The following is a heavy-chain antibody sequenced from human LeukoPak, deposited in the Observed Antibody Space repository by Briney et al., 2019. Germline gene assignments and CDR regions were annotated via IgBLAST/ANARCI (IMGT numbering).Heavy chain of an antibody. CDR2: LNDDGSGT. J-gene: IGHJ4*02. Sequence: GESLKISCAASGFTFSSYWMHWVRQPPGKGLEWVSRLNDDGSGTSYADSVKGRFTISRDNAKNTLYLQMNSLRAEDTAVYYCARFSGPYSSGWFFDFWGQGTLVTVSS. CDR1: GFTFSSYW. V-gene: IGHV3-74*01. D-gene: IGHD6-19*01. CDR3: ARFSGPYSSGWFFDF.